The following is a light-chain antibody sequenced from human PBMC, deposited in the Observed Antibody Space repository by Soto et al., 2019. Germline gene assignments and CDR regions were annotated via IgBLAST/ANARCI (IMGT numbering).Light chain of an antibody. CDR3: QQRSNWPPT. CDR1: QSLRSS. CDR2: GAF. J-gene: IGKJ5*01. Sequence: ETMMTQSPDTLSVSLGERATLSCRASQSLRSSLAWYQQKPGQAPRLLIYGAFNRATGIPARFSGSGSGTEFTLTISSLEPEDFAVYYCQQRSNWPPTFGQGTRLEIK. V-gene: IGKV3-11*01.